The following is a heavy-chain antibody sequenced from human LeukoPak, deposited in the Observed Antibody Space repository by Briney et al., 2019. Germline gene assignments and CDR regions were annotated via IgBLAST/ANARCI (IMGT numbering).Heavy chain of an antibody. V-gene: IGHV3-30*04. J-gene: IGHJ6*03. CDR3: ARGQGYESYYYMDV. D-gene: IGHD2-2*01. CDR1: GFTFSTYA. Sequence: PGGSLRLSCAASGFTFSTYAIHWVRQAPGKGLEWVAVISFDGVNTFYADSVKGRFTISRDNSNHTVYLQMNNLRPEDTAVFYCARGQGYESYYYMDVWGKGTTVSVSS. CDR2: ISFDGVNT.